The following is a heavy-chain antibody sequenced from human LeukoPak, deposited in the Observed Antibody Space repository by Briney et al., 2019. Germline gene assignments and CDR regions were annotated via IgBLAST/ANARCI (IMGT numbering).Heavy chain of an antibody. Sequence: GGSLRLSCAASGXTVSSNYMSWVHQAPGKGLEWVSVIYSGGRTYYADSVKGRFTISRDNSKNTLYLQMNSLRAEDTAVYYCARVGVVGFDYFDYWGQGTLVTVSS. CDR1: GXTVSSNY. J-gene: IGHJ4*02. CDR3: ARVGVVGFDYFDY. V-gene: IGHV3-66*01. D-gene: IGHD1-26*01. CDR2: IYSGGRT.